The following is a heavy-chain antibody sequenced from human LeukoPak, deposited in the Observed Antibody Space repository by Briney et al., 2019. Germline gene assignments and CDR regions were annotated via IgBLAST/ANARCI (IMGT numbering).Heavy chain of an antibody. D-gene: IGHD2-15*01. CDR3: VRDSGFRSLDY. V-gene: IGHV3-7*01. CDR2: INGDGSEK. J-gene: IGHJ4*02. CDR1: GFTFSKYW. Sequence: GGSLRLSCIASGFTFSKYWMTWVRQTPGKGLEWLAQINGDGSEKYFVDSVEGRFTISRDNPKNSLYLQMNSLRGDGTAVYFCVRDSGFRSLDYWGQGTLVTVSS.